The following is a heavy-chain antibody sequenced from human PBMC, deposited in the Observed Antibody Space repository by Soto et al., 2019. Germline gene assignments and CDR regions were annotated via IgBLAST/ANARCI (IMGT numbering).Heavy chain of an antibody. CDR2: IIPIIGII. V-gene: IGHV1-69*08. D-gene: IGHD4-4*01. Sequence: QVQLVQSGAEVKKPGSSVKVSCKASGGTFSTYTITWVRQAPGQGLEWMGRIIPIIGIINYAQKFQGRVTISADKVTGTAYMALTGLRSDVTAVYYCAGDPDSHYNDSHASSYPWGQGTLVTVSS. J-gene: IGHJ5*02. CDR3: AGDPDSHYNDSHASSYP. CDR1: GGTFSTYT.